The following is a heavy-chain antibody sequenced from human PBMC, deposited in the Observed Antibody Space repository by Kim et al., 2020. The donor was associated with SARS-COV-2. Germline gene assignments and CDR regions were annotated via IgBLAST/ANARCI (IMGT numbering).Heavy chain of an antibody. J-gene: IGHJ6*03. V-gene: IGHV4-34*01. CDR1: GGSFSGYY. D-gene: IGHD1-26*01. CDR3: ARGVRGSYSAGYYYYMDV. Sequence: SETLSLTCAVYGGSFSGYYWSWIRQPPGKGLEWIGEINHSGSTNYNPSLKSRVTISVDTSKNQFSLKLSSVTAADTAVYYCARGVRGSYSAGYYYYMDVWGKGATVTVSS. CDR2: INHSGST.